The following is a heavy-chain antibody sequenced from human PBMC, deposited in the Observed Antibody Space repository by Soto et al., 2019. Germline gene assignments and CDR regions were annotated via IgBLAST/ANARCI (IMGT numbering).Heavy chain of an antibody. CDR3: ARDPWAADY. CDR2: IYSGGST. V-gene: IGHV3-66*01. D-gene: IGHD3-16*01. Sequence: EVQLGESGGGLVQPGGSLRLSCAASGFTVSTKYMSWVRQAPGKGLECVSVIYSGGSTFYADSVRGRFTISRDNSKNTVNLQMNSLRAEDTAVYYCARDPWAADYWGQGHLVTVSS. CDR1: GFTVSTKY. J-gene: IGHJ4*02.